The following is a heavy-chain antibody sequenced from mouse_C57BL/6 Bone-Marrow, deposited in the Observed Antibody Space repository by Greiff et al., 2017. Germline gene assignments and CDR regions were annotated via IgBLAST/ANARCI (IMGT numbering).Heavy chain of an antibody. D-gene: IGHD5-5*01. V-gene: IGHV1-82*01. J-gene: IGHJ2*01. CDR3: ARFLSTYYYFDY. CDR2: IYPGDGDT. Sequence: VQLQQSGPELVKPGASVKISCKASGYAFSSSWMNWVKQRPGKGLEWIGRIYPGDGDTNYNGKFKGKATLTADKSSSTAYMQLSSLTSDDSAVYFCARFLSTYYYFDYWGQGTTLTVSS. CDR1: GYAFSSSW.